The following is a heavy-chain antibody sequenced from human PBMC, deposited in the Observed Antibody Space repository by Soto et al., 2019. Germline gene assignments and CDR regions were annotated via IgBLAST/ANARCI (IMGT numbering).Heavy chain of an antibody. CDR2: ISYDGSNK. CDR3: AKSFRWLVPFDH. V-gene: IGHV3-30*18. Sequence: LRLSCAASGFTFSSYGMHWVRQAPGKGLEWVAVISYDGSNKYYADSVKGRFTISRDNSKNTLYLQMNSLRAEDTAVYYCAKSFRWLVPFDHWGQGTLVTVSS. CDR1: GFTFSSYG. D-gene: IGHD6-19*01. J-gene: IGHJ4*02.